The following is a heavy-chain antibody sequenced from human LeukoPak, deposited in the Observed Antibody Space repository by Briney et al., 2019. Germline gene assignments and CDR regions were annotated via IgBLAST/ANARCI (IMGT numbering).Heavy chain of an antibody. J-gene: IGHJ3*02. V-gene: IGHV3-30-3*01. CDR1: GFTFSSYA. CDR2: ISYDGSNK. Sequence: GGSLRLSCAASGFTFSSYAMSWVRQAPGKGLEWVAVISYDGSNKYYADSVKGRFTISRDNSKNTLYLQMNSLRAEDTAVYYCAGGGGIAAATDAFDIWGQGTMVTVSS. D-gene: IGHD6-13*01. CDR3: AGGGGIAAATDAFDI.